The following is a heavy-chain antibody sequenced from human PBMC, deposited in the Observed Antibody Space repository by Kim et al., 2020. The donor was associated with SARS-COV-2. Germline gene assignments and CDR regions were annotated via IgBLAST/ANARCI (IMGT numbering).Heavy chain of an antibody. J-gene: IGHJ3*02. CDR3: ARVTSGSYDAFAI. Sequence: NYHPTPKGRVPNSVDTSKNQFSLKLSSVTAADTAVYYWARVTSGSYDAFAIWGQGTMVTVSS. D-gene: IGHD1-26*01. V-gene: IGHV4-59*01.